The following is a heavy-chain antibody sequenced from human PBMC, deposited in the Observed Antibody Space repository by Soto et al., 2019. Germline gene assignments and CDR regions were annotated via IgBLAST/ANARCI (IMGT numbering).Heavy chain of an antibody. Sequence: EVQLLDSGGGLVQPGGSLRLSCAASGFTFSSSAMSWVRQAPGKGLEWVSAVSGSGGTTYYADPVRGRFTISRANSKNTLYLQMNGLRAEDTAIYFCARCTVDTIVTSGWCHYLDPWGQGTLVTVSS. V-gene: IGHV3-23*01. CDR3: ARCTVDTIVTSGWCHYLDP. CDR2: VSGSGGTT. CDR1: GFTFSSSA. J-gene: IGHJ5*02. D-gene: IGHD6-19*01.